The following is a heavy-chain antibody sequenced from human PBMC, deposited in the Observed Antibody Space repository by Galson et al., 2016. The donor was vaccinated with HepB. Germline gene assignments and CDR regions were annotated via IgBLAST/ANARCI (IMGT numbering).Heavy chain of an antibody. CDR2: ISYSGST. CDR1: GGSVISNTDY. Sequence: ETLSLTCTVSGGSVISNTDYWGWIRQTPGKGLEWIGSISYSGSTYDNPSLKSRVTTFVDTSKNEVSLKLNSVTAADTAVYYCARQLMLRGDNCFDPWGQGTRGIVPS. D-gene: IGHD3-10*01. V-gene: IGHV4-39*01. CDR3: ARQLMLRGDNCFDP. J-gene: IGHJ5*02.